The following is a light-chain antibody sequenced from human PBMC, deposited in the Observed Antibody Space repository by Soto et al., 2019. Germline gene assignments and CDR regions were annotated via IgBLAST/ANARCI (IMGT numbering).Light chain of an antibody. V-gene: IGKV1-9*01. CDR3: QQRHSYPIT. J-gene: IGKJ5*01. CDR2: TAS. Sequence: DIQLTQSPSFLSASVGDRVTITCRASQGISSYLAWYQQKPGKAPNLLIHTASTLQSGVPSRFSGSGSGTEFTLTISSLQTEDCATYYCQQRHSYPITFGQGTRLEIK. CDR1: QGISSY.